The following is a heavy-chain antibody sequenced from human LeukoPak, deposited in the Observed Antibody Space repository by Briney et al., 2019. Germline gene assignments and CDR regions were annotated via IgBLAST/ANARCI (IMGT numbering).Heavy chain of an antibody. V-gene: IGHV1-69*13. CDR2: IIPIFGTA. Sequence: SVKVSCKASGYTFTGYYMHWVRQAPGQGLEWMGGIIPIFGTANYAQKFQGRVTITADESTSTAYMELSSLRSEDTAVYYCARGPLGANYYYYYYMDVWGKGTTVTISS. CDR3: ARGPLGANYYYYYYMDV. CDR1: GYTFTGYY. D-gene: IGHD1-26*01. J-gene: IGHJ6*03.